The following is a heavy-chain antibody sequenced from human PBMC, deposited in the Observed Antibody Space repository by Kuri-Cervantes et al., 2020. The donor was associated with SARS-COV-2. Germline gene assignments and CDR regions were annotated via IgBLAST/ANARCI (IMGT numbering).Heavy chain of an antibody. D-gene: IGHD3-10*01. Sequence: ETLSLTCAASGFTVSSNYMNWVRQAPGKGLEWVSGISGSGSGTYYAESVRGHFTISRDNSKNTLYLQINSLRAEDTAVYYCARYRRAMVRGVIVGEYYFDYWAREPWSPSPQ. CDR1: GFTVSSNY. J-gene: IGHJ4*02. V-gene: IGHV3-23*01. CDR3: ARYRRAMVRGVIVGEYYFDY. CDR2: ISGSGSGT.